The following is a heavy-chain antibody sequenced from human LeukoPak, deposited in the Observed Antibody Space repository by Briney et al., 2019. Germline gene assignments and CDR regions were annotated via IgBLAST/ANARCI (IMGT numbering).Heavy chain of an antibody. V-gene: IGHV1-8*01. Sequence: ASVKVSCKASGYTFTSYDINWVRQATGQGLEWMGWMNPNSGNTGYAQKFQGRVTITRNTSISTAYMELSSLRSEDTAVYYCARVAYYYDSSGYYSHFDYWGQGTLVTVSS. CDR1: GYTFTSYD. J-gene: IGHJ4*02. CDR2: MNPNSGNT. D-gene: IGHD3-22*01. CDR3: ARVAYYYDSSGYYSHFDY.